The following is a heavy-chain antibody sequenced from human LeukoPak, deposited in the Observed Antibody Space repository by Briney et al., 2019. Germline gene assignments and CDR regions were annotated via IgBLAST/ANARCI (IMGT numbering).Heavy chain of an antibody. CDR1: GCTFTSYG. CDR2: ISAYNGNT. D-gene: IGHD2-15*01. J-gene: IGHJ4*02. V-gene: IGHV1-18*01. CDR3: ARDCSGGSCYLYFDY. Sequence: ASVKVSCKASGCTFTSYGISWVRQAPGQGLEWMGWISAYNGNTNYAQKLQGRVTMTTDTSTSTAYMELRSLRSDDTAVYYCARDCSGGSCYLYFDYWGQGTLVTVSS.